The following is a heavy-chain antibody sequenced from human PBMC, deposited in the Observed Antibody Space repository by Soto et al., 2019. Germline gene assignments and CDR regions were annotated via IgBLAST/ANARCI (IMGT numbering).Heavy chain of an antibody. V-gene: IGHV3-21*01. D-gene: IGHD1-1*01. CDR2: ISSSSSYI. CDR3: ARVMIHLQRLDAFDI. CDR1: GFTFSSYS. Sequence: EVQLVESGGGLVKPGGSLRLSCAASGFTFSSYSMNWVRQAPGKGLEWVSSISSSSSYIYYADSVKGRFTISRDNAKNSLYRQMNSLRAEDTAVYYCARVMIHLQRLDAFDIWGQGTMVTVSS. J-gene: IGHJ3*02.